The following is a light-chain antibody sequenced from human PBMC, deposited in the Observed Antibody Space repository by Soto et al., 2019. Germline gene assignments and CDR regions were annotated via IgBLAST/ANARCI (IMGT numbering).Light chain of an antibody. CDR2: LGS. CDR1: QSLLRINGYTY. V-gene: IGKV2-28*01. Sequence: DIVMTQSPLSLPVTPGEPASISCRSSQSLLRINGYTYLDWYLQKPGQSPQLLIYLGSSRASGVPDRFSGSGSGTDFTLKISRVEAEDVGVYYCMQALQTPTFGGGTKVDIK. CDR3: MQALQTPT. J-gene: IGKJ4*01.